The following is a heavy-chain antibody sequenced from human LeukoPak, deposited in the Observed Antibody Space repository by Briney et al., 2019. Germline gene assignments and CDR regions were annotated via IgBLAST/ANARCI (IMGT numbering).Heavy chain of an antibody. Sequence: GGSLRLSCAASGFTVSSNYMSWCLQAPGKGLQWVSVIYSGGSTYYADSVNGRFTISRDNSKNTLYLQMNSLVAEATAVDYCARARRPKYYDLSSGYYGGEYYFDYWGQGTLVTVSS. J-gene: IGHJ4*02. V-gene: IGHV3-53*01. CDR1: GFTVSSNY. D-gene: IGHD3-3*01. CDR2: IYSGGST. CDR3: ARARRPKYYDLSSGYYGGEYYFDY.